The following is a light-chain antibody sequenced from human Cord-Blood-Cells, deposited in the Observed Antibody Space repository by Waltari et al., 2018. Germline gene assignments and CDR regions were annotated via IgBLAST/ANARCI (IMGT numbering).Light chain of an antibody. Sequence: QSALTQPASVSGSPGQSITISCTGTSSDVGSYNLFPWYQQHPGKAPQLMIYEGSRRPSGVSNRFSGSKSGNTASMTISGLQAEDEADYYCCSYAGSSTWVFGGGTKLTVL. CDR3: CSYAGSSTWV. CDR1: SSDVGSYNL. CDR2: EGS. V-gene: IGLV2-23*01. J-gene: IGLJ3*02.